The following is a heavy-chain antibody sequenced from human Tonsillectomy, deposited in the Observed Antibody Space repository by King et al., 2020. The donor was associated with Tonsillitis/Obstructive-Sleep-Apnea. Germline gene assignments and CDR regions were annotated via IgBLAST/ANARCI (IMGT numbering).Heavy chain of an antibody. Sequence: VQLVESGAEVKKPGESLKISCKGSGYSFTSYWIGWVRQMPGKGLEWMGIIYPGDSDTRYSPSFQGQVTISADKSISTAYLQWSSLKASDTAMYYCARHRYFWSGYLAYYYYYMAVWGKGTTVTVSS. CDR3: ARHRYFWSGYLAYYYYYMAV. V-gene: IGHV5-51*01. CDR2: IYPGDSDT. CDR1: GYSFTSYW. D-gene: IGHD3-3*01. J-gene: IGHJ6*03.